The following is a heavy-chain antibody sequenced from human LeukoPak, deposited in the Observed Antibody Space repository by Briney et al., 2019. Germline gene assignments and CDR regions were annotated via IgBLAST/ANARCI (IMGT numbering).Heavy chain of an antibody. D-gene: IGHD5-12*01. CDR1: GFTFSSYA. CDR2: ISGSGGST. Sequence: GGSLRLSCAASGFTFSSYAMSWVRQAPGKGLEWVSAISGSGGSTYYADSVKGRFTISRDNAKNSLYLQMNSLRAEDTAVYYCARDKLVPPGYGYYFDYWGQGTLVTVSS. V-gene: IGHV3-23*01. CDR3: ARDKLVPPGYGYYFDY. J-gene: IGHJ4*02.